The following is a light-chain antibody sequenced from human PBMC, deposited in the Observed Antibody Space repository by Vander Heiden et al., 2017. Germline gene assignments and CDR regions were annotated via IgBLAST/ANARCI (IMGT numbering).Light chain of an antibody. V-gene: IGLV1-44*01. CDR1: TSNIEFNT. CDR2: RSH. Sequence: QSVPTQPPSASGTPGQRVTITCSGRTSNIEFNTVNWYQQFPGTAPKLLIYRSHERPSGVPDRFSGSQSATSASLAIIDLRSEDEAEYYCSAWSDSLKTYVFGTGTTVTVL. CDR3: SAWSDSLKTYV. J-gene: IGLJ1*01.